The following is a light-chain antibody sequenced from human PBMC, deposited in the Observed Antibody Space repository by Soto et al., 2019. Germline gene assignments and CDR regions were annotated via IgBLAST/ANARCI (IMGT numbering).Light chain of an antibody. Sequence: QSALTQPRSVAGSPGQAGTISWTGASSGVGRYDYVSWYQQYPGEAPKLIIYDVTERPSGVPDRFSGSKSGNTASLTISGPRAEDEAAYSCCSFAGSYPYVLGSGTNVTVL. V-gene: IGLV2-11*01. CDR1: SSGVGRYDY. CDR2: DVT. J-gene: IGLJ1*01. CDR3: CSFAGSYPYV.